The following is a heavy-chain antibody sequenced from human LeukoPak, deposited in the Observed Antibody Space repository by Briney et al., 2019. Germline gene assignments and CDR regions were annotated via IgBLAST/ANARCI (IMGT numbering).Heavy chain of an antibody. V-gene: IGHV4-61*08. CDR1: GASVSSGDHH. CDR2: NMNT. D-gene: IGHD2-8*01. Sequence: SETLSRTCIVSGASVSSGDHHWSWIRQAPGKGLEWIGHNMNTYYNPSLKSRVTISIDTSKNQFSLMLSTVTAADTAIYYCATYYVNGAGRGHWGPGTLVSVSS. J-gene: IGHJ4*02. CDR3: ATYYVNGAGRGH.